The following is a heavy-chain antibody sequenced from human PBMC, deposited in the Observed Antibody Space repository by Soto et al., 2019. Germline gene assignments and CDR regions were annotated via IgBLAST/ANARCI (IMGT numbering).Heavy chain of an antibody. CDR1: GGTFSSYA. V-gene: IGHV1-69*01. Sequence: QVQLVQSGAEVKKPGSSVKVSCKASGGTFSSYAISWVRQAPGQGLEWMGGILPIFGTANYAQKFQGRVTITADESTSTAYMELSRLRSEDTAVYYCASYRGGLPSHYYYYGMDVWGQGTTVTVSS. CDR2: ILPIFGTA. CDR3: ASYRGGLPSHYYYYGMDV. D-gene: IGHD6-19*01. J-gene: IGHJ6*02.